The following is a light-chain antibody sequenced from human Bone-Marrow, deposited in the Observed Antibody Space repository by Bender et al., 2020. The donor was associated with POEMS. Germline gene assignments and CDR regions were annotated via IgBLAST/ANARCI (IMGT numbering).Light chain of an antibody. CDR2: EVT. CDR3: AVWDDSLNGWV. V-gene: IGLV2-14*02. Sequence: HSALTQPASVSGSPGQAITISCTGTSSDVGYYDLVSWYQHLPGKAPKLLIYEVTKRPSGVSDRFSASKSGNTASLTISGLQSEDEADYYCAVWDDSLNGWVFGGGTKLTVL. CDR1: SSDVGYYDL. J-gene: IGLJ3*02.